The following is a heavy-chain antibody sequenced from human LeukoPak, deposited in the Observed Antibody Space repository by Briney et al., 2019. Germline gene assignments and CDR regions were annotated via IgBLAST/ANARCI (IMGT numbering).Heavy chain of an antibody. D-gene: IGHD6-19*01. V-gene: IGHV3-30-3*01. CDR3: AREQWLVLDY. J-gene: IGHJ4*02. CDR1: GFTFSSYA. CDR2: ISYDGSNK. Sequence: PGRSLRLSCAASGFTFSSYAMHWVRQAPGKGLEWVAVISYDGSNKYYADSVKGRFTISRDNSKNTLYLQMNSLRAEDTAVYYCAREQWLVLDYWGQGTLVTVSS.